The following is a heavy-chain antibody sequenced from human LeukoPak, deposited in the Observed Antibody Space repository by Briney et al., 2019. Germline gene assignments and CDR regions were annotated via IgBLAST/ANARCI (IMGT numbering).Heavy chain of an antibody. CDR1: GYTFTGYY. V-gene: IGHV1-2*06. D-gene: IGHD6-13*01. J-gene: IGHJ6*02. CDR3: ARDWYSSSWCPPYYYYYYGMDV. Sequence: ASVKVSCKASGYTFTGYYMHWVRQAPGQGLEWMGRINPNSGGINYAQKFQGRVTMTRDTSISTAYMELSRLRSDDTAVYYCARDWYSSSWCPPYYYYYYGMDVWGQGTTVTVSS. CDR2: INPNSGGI.